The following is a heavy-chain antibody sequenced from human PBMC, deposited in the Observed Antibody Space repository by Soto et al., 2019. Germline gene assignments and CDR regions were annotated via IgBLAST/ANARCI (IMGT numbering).Heavy chain of an antibody. CDR1: GGSFSGYY. D-gene: IGHD2-2*01. CDR2: INHSGST. Sequence: SETLSLTCAVYGGSFSGYYWSWIRQPPGKGLEWIGEINHSGSTNYNPSLKSRVTISVDTSKNQFSLKLSSVTAADTAVYYCARGHPPWDCSSTSCHEDYYYYYMDVWGKGTTVTVSS. V-gene: IGHV4-34*01. J-gene: IGHJ6*03. CDR3: ARGHPPWDCSSTSCHEDYYYYYMDV.